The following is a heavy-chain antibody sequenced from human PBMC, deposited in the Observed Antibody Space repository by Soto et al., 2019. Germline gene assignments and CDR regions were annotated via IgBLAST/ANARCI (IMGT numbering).Heavy chain of an antibody. Sequence: QVQLVESGGGLVKPGGSLRLSCAASGFTFNDYYMSWVRQAPGKGLEWVSYISGSGPYTKYADSVKGRFTISRDNAKNSLYLQMSSLRVEGTAVYYCARVPVSMVRGYGMDVWGQGTTVTVSS. J-gene: IGHJ6*02. D-gene: IGHD3-10*01. V-gene: IGHV3-11*06. CDR1: GFTFNDYY. CDR2: ISGSGPYT. CDR3: ARVPVSMVRGYGMDV.